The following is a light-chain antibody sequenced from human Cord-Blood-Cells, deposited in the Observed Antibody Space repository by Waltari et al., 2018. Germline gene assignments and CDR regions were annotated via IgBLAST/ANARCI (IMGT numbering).Light chain of an antibody. CDR1: NGSLPRSHH. CDR3: LLSYSGARPV. J-gene: IGLJ2*01. V-gene: IGLV7-46*01. CDR2: DTS. Sequence: AVWTQKPYLTVFPGGTVTLAHASTNGSLPRSHHHHWSQQKPATAPRTLIYDTSNKHSWTPARFSGSLLGGKAALTLSGAQPEDEAEYYCLLSYSGARPVFGGGTKLTVL.